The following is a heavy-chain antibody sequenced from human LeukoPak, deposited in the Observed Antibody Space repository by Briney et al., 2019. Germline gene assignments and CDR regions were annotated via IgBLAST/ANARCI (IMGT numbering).Heavy chain of an antibody. CDR3: ARDQGIAVSDFDY. CDR2: IYYSGST. V-gene: IGHV4-39*07. CDR1: GGSISSSSYY. D-gene: IGHD6-19*01. J-gene: IGHJ4*02. Sequence: SETLSLTCTVSGGSISSSSYYWGWIRQPPGKGLEWIGSIYYSGSTYYNPSLKSRVTISVDTSKNQLSLKLSSVTAAGTAVYYCARDQGIAVSDFDYWGQGTLVTVSS.